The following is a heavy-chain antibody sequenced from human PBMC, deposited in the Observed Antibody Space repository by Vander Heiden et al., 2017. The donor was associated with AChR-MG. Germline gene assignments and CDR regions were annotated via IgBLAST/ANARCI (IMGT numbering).Heavy chain of an antibody. CDR1: GYTFTGYY. J-gene: IGHJ3*02. Sequence: QVQLVQSGAEVKKPGASVKVSCKASGYTFTGYYMHWVRQAPGQGLEWMGWINPNSGGTNYAQKFQGWVTMTRDTSISKAYMEMSRMRSDDTAVYYCAREQQLGGAFDIWGQGKMVTVSS. CDR3: AREQQLGGAFDI. D-gene: IGHD6-13*01. CDR2: INPNSGGT. V-gene: IGHV1-2*04.